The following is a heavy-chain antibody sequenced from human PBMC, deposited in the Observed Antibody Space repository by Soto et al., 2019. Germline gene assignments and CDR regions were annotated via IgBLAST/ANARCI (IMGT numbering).Heavy chain of an antibody. CDR2: ISYDGSNK. Sequence: GSLRLSCAASGFTFSSYAMHWVRQAPGKGLEWVAVISYDGSNKYYADSVKGRFTISRDNSKNTLYLQMNSLRAEDTAVYYCARDVPQINYYDSSGYCDYWGQGTLVTVS. J-gene: IGHJ4*02. CDR1: GFTFSSYA. CDR3: ARDVPQINYYDSSGYCDY. D-gene: IGHD3-22*01. V-gene: IGHV3-30-3*01.